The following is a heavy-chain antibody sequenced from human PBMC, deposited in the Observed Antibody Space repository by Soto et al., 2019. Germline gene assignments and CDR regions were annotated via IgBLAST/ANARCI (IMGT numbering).Heavy chain of an antibody. J-gene: IGHJ4*02. D-gene: IGHD4-17*01. CDR1: GFTFSSYS. CDR3: AREVTTMGDLIPAADPFDY. CDR2: ISSSSSYI. Sequence: PGGSLRLSCAASGFTFSSYSMNWVRQAPGKGLEWVSSISSSSSYIYYADSVKGRFTISRDNAKNSLYLQMNSLRAEDTAVYYCAREVTTMGDLIPAADPFDYWGQGTLVTVSS. V-gene: IGHV3-21*01.